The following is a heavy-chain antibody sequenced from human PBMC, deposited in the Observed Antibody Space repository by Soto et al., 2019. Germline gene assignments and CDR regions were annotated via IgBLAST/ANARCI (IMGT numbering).Heavy chain of an antibody. CDR3: ARGIAVAGNAFDI. D-gene: IGHD6-19*01. CDR1: GGSISSGGYY. J-gene: IGHJ3*02. CDR2: IYYSGGT. Sequence: PSETLSLTCTVSGGSISSGGYYWSWVRQHPGKGLEWIGFIYYSGGTFYNPSLQTRVSISVDTSKNQFSLKLNSVTAADTALYYCARGIAVAGNAFDIWGQGTMVTVSS. V-gene: IGHV4-31*03.